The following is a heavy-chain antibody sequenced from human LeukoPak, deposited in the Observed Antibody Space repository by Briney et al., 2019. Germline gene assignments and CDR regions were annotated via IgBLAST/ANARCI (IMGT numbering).Heavy chain of an antibody. CDR3: AKAPLPGTLDYYYGMDV. Sequence: PGGSLGLSCAASGFTFSSYAMSWVRQAPGKGLEWVSAISGSGGSTYYADSVKGRFTISRDNSKNTLYLQMNSLRAEDTAVYYCAKAPLPGTLDYYYGMDVWGQGTTVTVSS. CDR2: ISGSGGST. J-gene: IGHJ6*02. CDR1: GFTFSSYA. V-gene: IGHV3-23*01. D-gene: IGHD6-13*01.